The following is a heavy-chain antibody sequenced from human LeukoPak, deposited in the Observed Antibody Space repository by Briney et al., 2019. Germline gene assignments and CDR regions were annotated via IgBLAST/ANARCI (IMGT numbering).Heavy chain of an antibody. D-gene: IGHD3-10*01. CDR2: IKSKTDGGTT. Sequence: GGSLRLSCAASGFTFSNAWTSWVRQAPGKGLEWVGRIKSKTDGGTTDYAAPVKGRFTISRDDSKNTLYLQMNSLKTEDTAVYYCTTDHYYGSGSSTRFDYWGQGTLVTVSS. J-gene: IGHJ4*02. V-gene: IGHV3-15*01. CDR3: TTDHYYGSGSSTRFDY. CDR1: GFTFSNAW.